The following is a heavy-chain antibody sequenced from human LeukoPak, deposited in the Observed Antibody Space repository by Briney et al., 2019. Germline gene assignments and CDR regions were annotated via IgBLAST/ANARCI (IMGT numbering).Heavy chain of an antibody. V-gene: IGHV1-18*01. CDR2: ISAYNGNT. J-gene: IGHJ3*02. CDR1: GYTFTSYG. CDR3: ARGGEWELNDAFDI. D-gene: IGHD1-26*01. Sequence: ASVKVSCKASGYTFTSYGISWVRQAPGQGLEWMGWISAYNGNTNYAQKFQGRVTITRDTSTSTVYMELSSLRSDDTAVYYCARGGEWELNDAFDIWGQGTMVTVSS.